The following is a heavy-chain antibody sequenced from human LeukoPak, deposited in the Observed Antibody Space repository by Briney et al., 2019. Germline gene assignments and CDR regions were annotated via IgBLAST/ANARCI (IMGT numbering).Heavy chain of an antibody. V-gene: IGHV3-33*05. Sequence: GGSLRLSCAASGFTFSRNAMHWVRQAPGKGLEWVAIMSFDGRNKYYADSVKGRFTISRDNSNNTLYLQMNSLGAEDTAFYYCARDLGDFWSGPRYSFDYWGQGTLVTVSS. J-gene: IGHJ4*02. CDR2: MSFDGRNK. CDR3: ARDLGDFWSGPRYSFDY. D-gene: IGHD3-3*01. CDR1: GFTFSRNA.